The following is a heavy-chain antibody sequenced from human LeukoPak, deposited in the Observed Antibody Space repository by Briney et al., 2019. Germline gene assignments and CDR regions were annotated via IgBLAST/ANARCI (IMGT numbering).Heavy chain of an antibody. J-gene: IGHJ1*01. CDR2: IYYSGST. V-gene: IGHV4-39*01. D-gene: IGHD2-21*01. CDR1: GGSISSSSYY. Sequence: SETLSLTCTVSGGSISSSSYYWGWIRQPPGKGLEWIGSIYYSGSTYYNPSLKSRVSIFVDKSKNQLSLKLTSVTAADTAVYYCARFPSESSGAYYDYFLHWGPGTLVAVSS. CDR3: ARFPSESSGAYYDYFLH.